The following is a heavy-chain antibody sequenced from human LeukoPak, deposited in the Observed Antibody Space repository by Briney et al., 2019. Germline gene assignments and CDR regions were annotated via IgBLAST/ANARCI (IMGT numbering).Heavy chain of an antibody. V-gene: IGHV3-53*04. CDR3: ARDKSFDY. J-gene: IGHJ4*02. CDR2: IYSGGST. Sequence: GGSLRLSCAASGFTFDDYGMSWVRQAPGKGLEWVSVIYSGGSTYYADSVKGRFTISRHNSKNTLYLQMNSLRAEDTAVYYCARDKSFDYWGQGTLVTVSS. CDR1: GFTFDDYG.